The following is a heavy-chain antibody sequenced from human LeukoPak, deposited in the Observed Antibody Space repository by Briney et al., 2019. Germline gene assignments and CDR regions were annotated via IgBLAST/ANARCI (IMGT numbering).Heavy chain of an antibody. CDR3: ARGEFGYSSDY. Sequence: VRQMPGKGLQWMGIIYPGDSDSRYSPSLQGQVTISADKSVNTAYLQWSSLKASDTAVYFCARGEFGYSSDYWGQGTLVTVSS. J-gene: IGHJ4*02. D-gene: IGHD2-21*01. CDR2: IYPGDSDS. V-gene: IGHV5-51*01.